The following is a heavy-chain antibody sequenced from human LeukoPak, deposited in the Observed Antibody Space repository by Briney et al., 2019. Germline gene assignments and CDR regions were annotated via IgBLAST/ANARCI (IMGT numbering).Heavy chain of an antibody. D-gene: IGHD1-26*01. J-gene: IGHJ4*02. V-gene: IGHV4-4*02. Sequence: SGTLSLTCAVSGGSISSGNWWSWVRQPPGKGLEWIGEIYHSGSTNYNPSLKSRVTISIDKSKNQFSLSLSSVTAADTAVYYCARFFRTVWELPYYWGPGTLVTVSS. CDR1: GGSISSGNW. CDR3: ARFFRTVWELPYY. CDR2: IYHSGST.